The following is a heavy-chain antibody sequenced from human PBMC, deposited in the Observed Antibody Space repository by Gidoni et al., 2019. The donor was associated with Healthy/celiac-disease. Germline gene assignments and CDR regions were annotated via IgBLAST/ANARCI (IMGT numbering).Heavy chain of an antibody. D-gene: IGHD6-13*01. CDR1: GFTFSSYA. Sequence: EVQLVESGGGLVQPGGSRRRSCAASGFTFSSYAMSWVRQAPGKGLEWVSAISGSGGSTYYADSVKGRFTISRDNSKNTLYLQMNSLRAEDTAVYYCAKGPVPNSRRSLTSAVDYWGQGTLVTVSS. CDR2: ISGSGGST. V-gene: IGHV3-23*04. CDR3: AKGPVPNSRRSLTSAVDY. J-gene: IGHJ4*02.